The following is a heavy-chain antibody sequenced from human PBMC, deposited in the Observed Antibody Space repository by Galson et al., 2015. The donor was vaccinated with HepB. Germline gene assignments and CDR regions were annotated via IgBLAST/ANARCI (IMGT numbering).Heavy chain of an antibody. Sequence: SLRLSCAASGFTFSSHGMHWVRQAPGKGLEWVALIWYDGSNKYYRDSVKGRFTVPRDSSTNTVHLQMNSLRAEDTAVYYCVRDYSGGYYPLAMDAWGQGTTVIVSS. CDR2: IWYDGSNK. D-gene: IGHD3-22*01. V-gene: IGHV3-33*01. CDR3: VRDYSGGYYPLAMDA. CDR1: GFTFSSHG. J-gene: IGHJ6*02.